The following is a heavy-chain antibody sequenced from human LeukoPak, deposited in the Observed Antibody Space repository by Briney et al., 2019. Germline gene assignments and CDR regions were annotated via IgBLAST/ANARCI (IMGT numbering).Heavy chain of an antibody. D-gene: IGHD1-7*01. V-gene: IGHV4-34*01. Sequence: SETLSLTCAVYGGSFSGYYWSWIRQPPGKGLEWIGEINHSGSTNYNPSLKSRVTISVDTSKNQFSPKLSSVTAADTAVYYCAKGRTYYFDYWGQGTLVTVSS. CDR2: INHSGST. J-gene: IGHJ4*02. CDR1: GGSFSGYY. CDR3: AKGRTYYFDY.